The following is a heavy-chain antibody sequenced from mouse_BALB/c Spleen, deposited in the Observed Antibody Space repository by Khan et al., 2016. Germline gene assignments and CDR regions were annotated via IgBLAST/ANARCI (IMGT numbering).Heavy chain of an antibody. CDR1: GYSITSDYA. J-gene: IGHJ4*01. Sequence: EVQLQESGPGLVKPSQSLSLTCTVTGYSITSDYAWNWIRQFPGNKLEWMGYISYSGSTSYNPSLKSRISITRDTSKNQFFLQLNSVTTEDTATYYCARCHRYDEAMDYWGQGTSVTVSA. V-gene: IGHV3-2*02. CDR3: ARCHRYDEAMDY. D-gene: IGHD2-14*01. CDR2: ISYSGST.